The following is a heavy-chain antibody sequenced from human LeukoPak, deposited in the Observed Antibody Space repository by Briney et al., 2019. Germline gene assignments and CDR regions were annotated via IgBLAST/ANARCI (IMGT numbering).Heavy chain of an antibody. CDR1: GFTFSNYA. V-gene: IGHV3-30-3*01. CDR3: VKDRTGTYTLDY. J-gene: IGHJ4*02. CDR2: ISDDGSRQ. Sequence: GGSLRLSCAATGFTFSNYAIHWGRQAPGKGLEWVAFISDDGSRQHYADSVKGRFTISRDNSKNTLNLQMNSLRAEDTAVYYCVKDRTGTYTLDYWGQGTLVTASS. D-gene: IGHD3-10*01.